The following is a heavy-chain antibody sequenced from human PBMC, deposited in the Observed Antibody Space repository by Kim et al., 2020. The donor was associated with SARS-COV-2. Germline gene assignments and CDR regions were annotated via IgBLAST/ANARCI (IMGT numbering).Heavy chain of an antibody. Sequence: GGSLRLSCAASGFTFSSYWMSWVRQAPGKGLEWVANIKQDGSEKYYVDSVKGRFTISRDNAKNSLYLQMNSLRAEDTAVYYCARALYRTRSIMITFGGVIARFDYWGQGTLVTVSS. CDR1: GFTFSSYW. J-gene: IGHJ4*02. CDR3: ARALYRTRSIMITFGGVIARFDY. CDR2: IKQDGSEK. D-gene: IGHD3-16*02. V-gene: IGHV3-7*01.